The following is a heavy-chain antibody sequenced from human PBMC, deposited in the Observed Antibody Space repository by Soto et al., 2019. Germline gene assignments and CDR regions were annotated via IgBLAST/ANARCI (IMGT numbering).Heavy chain of an antibody. V-gene: IGHV5-51*01. CDR3: ARHDSSGYYSDFDY. D-gene: IGHD3-22*01. J-gene: IGHJ4*02. CDR2: IYPGDSHT. CDR1: GYTFSSHW. Sequence: GESLKISCKRSGYTFSSHWIGWVRQMHGKGLEWMGIIYPGDSHTRYSPPFQGQVTISVDKSISTAYLQWSSLKASDTAIYYCARHDSSGYYSDFDYWGRGTLVTVSS.